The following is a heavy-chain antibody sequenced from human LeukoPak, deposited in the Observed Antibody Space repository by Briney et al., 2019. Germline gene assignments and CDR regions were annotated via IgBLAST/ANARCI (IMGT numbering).Heavy chain of an antibody. V-gene: IGHV1-18*01. CDR3: ARVEPAGTTNYYYYYGMDV. D-gene: IGHD1-1*01. CDR2: ISAYNGNT. J-gene: IGHJ6*02. CDR1: GYTFTSYG. Sequence: ASVKVSCKASGYTFTSYGISWVRQAPGQGLEWMGWISAYNGNTNYAQKLQGRVTMTTDTSTSTAYMELRSLRSDDTAVYYCARVEPAGTTNYYYYYGMDVWGQGTTVTVSS.